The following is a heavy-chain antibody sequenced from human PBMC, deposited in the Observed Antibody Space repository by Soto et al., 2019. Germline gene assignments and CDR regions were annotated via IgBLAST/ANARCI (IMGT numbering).Heavy chain of an antibody. CDR3: AEGIRFDP. D-gene: IGHD3-10*01. J-gene: IGHJ5*02. V-gene: IGHV3-30-3*01. CDR1: GFTFSSYA. Sequence: QVQLVESGGGVVQPGRSLRLSCAASGFTFSSYAMHWVRQAPGKGLEWVAVISYDGSNKNYADSVKGRFTISRDNSKNTLYLQMNSLRAEDTAVYYCAEGIRFDPWGLGTLVTVSS. CDR2: ISYDGSNK.